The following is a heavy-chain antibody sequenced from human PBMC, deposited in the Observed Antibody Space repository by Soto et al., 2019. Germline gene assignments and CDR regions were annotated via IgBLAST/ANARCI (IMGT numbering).Heavy chain of an antibody. CDR2: IYPGDSDT. CDR1: GYSFTSYW. CDR3: ARGYSIAARPWWFDP. J-gene: IGHJ5*02. V-gene: IGHV5-51*01. D-gene: IGHD6-6*01. Sequence: PGESLKISCKGSGYSFTSYWIGWVRQMPGKGLEWMGIIYPGDSDTRYSPSFQGQVTISADKSISTAYLQWSSLKASDTAVYYCARGYSIAARPWWFDPWGQGTLVTVSS.